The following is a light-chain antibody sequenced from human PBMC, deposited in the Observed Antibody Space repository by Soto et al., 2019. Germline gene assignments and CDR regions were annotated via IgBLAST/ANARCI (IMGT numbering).Light chain of an antibody. Sequence: IQMTQSASSLSASVGDRVTIPCRASQSISGWLAWYQQKPGTAPKLLIYEASNLESGVPSRFSGSGSGTESTLTISSLKHDDFATYYCQQYYSDWTFGQGTKVDIK. CDR2: EAS. V-gene: IGKV1-5*01. CDR3: QQYYSDWT. CDR1: QSISGW. J-gene: IGKJ1*01.